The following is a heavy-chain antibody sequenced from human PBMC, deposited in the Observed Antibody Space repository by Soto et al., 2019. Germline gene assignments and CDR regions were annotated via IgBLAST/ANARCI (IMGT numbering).Heavy chain of an antibody. J-gene: IGHJ4*02. CDR3: ARESSGWPYNFDY. V-gene: IGHV4-59*01. CDR1: GGSISNYY. Sequence: PSETLSLTCTVSGGSISNYYWSWIRLPPGKGLEWIGNILYGGSTNYNPSLNSRVTLSIDTSKNQFSLKMSSVTAADTAVYYCARESSGWPYNFDYWGQGTLVTVSS. CDR2: ILYGGST. D-gene: IGHD6-19*01.